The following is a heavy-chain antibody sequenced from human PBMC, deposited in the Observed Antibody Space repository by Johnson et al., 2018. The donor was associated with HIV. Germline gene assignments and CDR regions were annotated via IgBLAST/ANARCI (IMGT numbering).Heavy chain of an antibody. CDR1: GFTFSSYG. CDR3: AKVGGRHDYGDYLGAFDI. D-gene: IGHD4-17*01. J-gene: IGHJ3*02. CDR2: IRYDGSNK. V-gene: IGHV3-30*02. Sequence: QVQLVESGGGVVQPGGSLRLSCVASGFTFSSYGMHWVRQAPGKGLEWVAFIRYDGSNKYYADSVKGRFTISRDNSKNTLYLQMNSLRAEDTAVYYCAKVGGRHDYGDYLGAFDIWGQGTMVTVSS.